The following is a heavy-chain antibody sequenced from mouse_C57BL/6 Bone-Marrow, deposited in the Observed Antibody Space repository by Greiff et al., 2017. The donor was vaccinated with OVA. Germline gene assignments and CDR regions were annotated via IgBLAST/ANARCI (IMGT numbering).Heavy chain of an antibody. D-gene: IGHD2-3*01. CDR3: VRERGDGSHGYFDV. J-gene: IGHJ1*03. V-gene: IGHV10-3*01. Sequence: DVMLVESGGGLVQPKGSLKLSCAASGFTFNTYAMHWVRQAPGKGLEWVARIRSKSSNYATYYADSVKDRFTISRDDSQSMLYLQMNNLKTEDTAMYYCVRERGDGSHGYFDVWGTGTTVTVSS. CDR2: IRSKSSNYAT. CDR1: GFTFNTYA.